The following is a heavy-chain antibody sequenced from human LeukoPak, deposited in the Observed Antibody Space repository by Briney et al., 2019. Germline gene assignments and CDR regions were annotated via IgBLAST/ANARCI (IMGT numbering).Heavy chain of an antibody. V-gene: IGHV3-30*04. J-gene: IGHJ4*02. CDR2: ISYDGSNK. Sequence: GGSLRLSCAASGFTFSSYAMHWVRQAPGKGLEWVAVISYDGSNKYYADSVKGRFTISRDNSKNTLYLQMNSLRAEDTAVYYCAKDRGPYYYGSGSYYMELDYWGQGTLVTVSS. CDR3: AKDRGPYYYGSGSYYMELDY. CDR1: GFTFSSYA. D-gene: IGHD3-10*01.